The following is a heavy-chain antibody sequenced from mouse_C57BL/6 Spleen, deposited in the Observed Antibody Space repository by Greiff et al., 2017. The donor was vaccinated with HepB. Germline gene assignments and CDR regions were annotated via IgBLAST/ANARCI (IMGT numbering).Heavy chain of an antibody. J-gene: IGHJ4*01. V-gene: IGHV5-17*01. CDR2: ISSGSSTI. Sequence: EVQLVESGGGLVKPGGSLKLSCAASGFTFSDYGMHWVRQAPEKGLEWVAYISSGSSTIYYADTVKGRFTISRDNAKNTLFLQMTGLRSEDTAMYYCARPGYYGSYYYAMDYWGQGTSVTVSS. CDR1: GFTFSDYG. D-gene: IGHD1-1*01. CDR3: ARPGYYGSYYYAMDY.